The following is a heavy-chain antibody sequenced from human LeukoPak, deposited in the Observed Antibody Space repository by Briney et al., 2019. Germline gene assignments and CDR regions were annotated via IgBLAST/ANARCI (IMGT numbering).Heavy chain of an antibody. CDR2: ISYDGSNK. CDR1: GFTFSSYG. D-gene: IGHD2-2*03. J-gene: IGHJ4*02. V-gene: IGHV3-30*03. Sequence: GRSLRLSCAASGFTFSSYGMHWVRQAPGKGLEWVAVISYDGSNKYYADSVKGRFTISRDNSKNTLYLQMNSLRAEDTAVYYCARDGGDVGYCSSTSCPPDYWGQGTLVTVSS. CDR3: ARDGGDVGYCSSTSCPPDY.